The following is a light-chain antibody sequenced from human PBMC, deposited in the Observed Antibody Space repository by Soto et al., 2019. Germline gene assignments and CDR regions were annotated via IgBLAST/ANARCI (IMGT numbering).Light chain of an antibody. CDR2: KAS. J-gene: IGKJ2*01. V-gene: IGKV1-5*03. Sequence: DIQMTQSPSTLSAFVGDRVTIICRASQSISSWLAWYQQKPGKAPKLLIYKASSLESGVPSRFSGSGSGTEFTLTISSLQPDDFATYYCQHYYSTFPYTFGQGTKLEIK. CDR3: QHYYSTFPYT. CDR1: QSISSW.